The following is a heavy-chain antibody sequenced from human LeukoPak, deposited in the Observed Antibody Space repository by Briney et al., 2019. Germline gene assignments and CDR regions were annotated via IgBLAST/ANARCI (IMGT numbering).Heavy chain of an antibody. CDR1: GFTSSSYA. CDR3: ARLRYGGTDFEY. V-gene: IGHV3-23*01. J-gene: IGHJ4*02. Sequence: GGSLRLSCAASGFTSSSYALNWVRQAPGKGLEWVATVSGSGDRMYHADSVKGRFTISRDSSKNTLYLQMNSLRAEDTAVYYCARLRYGGTDFEYWGQGTLVTVSS. CDR2: VSGSGDRM. D-gene: IGHD5-12*01.